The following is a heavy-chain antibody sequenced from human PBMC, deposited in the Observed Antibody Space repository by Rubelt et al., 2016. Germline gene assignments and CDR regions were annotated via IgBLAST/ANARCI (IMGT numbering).Heavy chain of an antibody. V-gene: IGHV3-21*01. J-gene: IGHJ4*02. CDR1: EFTSSNYA. CDR3: ARDQGAYY. CDR2: ISIGGGGT. Sequence: VQLVESGGGLVQPGGSLRLSCTVSEFTSSNYAMNWVRQAPGKGLEWVSGISIGGGGTKYADSVKGRFTISRDNAKNSLYLQRNSLRAEDTAVYYCARDQGAYYWGQGTLVTVSS.